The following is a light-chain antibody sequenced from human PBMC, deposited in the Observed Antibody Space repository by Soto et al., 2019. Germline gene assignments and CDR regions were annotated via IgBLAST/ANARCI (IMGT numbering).Light chain of an antibody. J-gene: IGKJ1*01. CDR1: QSVGSSY. V-gene: IGKV3-20*01. CDR3: QQYGNSPRT. CDR2: GAS. Sequence: DIVLTQPPGSLSLSPGETATLSCRASQSVGSSYLAWYQQKPGQAPSLLMYGASSRATGIPDRFSGSGSGTDFTLTISRLEPEDFAVYYCQQYGNSPRTFGQGTKV.